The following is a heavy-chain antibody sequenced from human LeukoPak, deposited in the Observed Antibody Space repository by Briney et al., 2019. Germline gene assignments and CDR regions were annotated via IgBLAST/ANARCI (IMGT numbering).Heavy chain of an antibody. CDR1: GGTFSSYA. Sequence: GASVKVSCKASGGTFSSYAISWVRQAPGQGLEWMGRIIPILGIANYAQKFQGRVTITADKSTSTAYMELSSLRSEDTAVYYCARPSSRGRYDAFDIWGQGTMVTVSS. CDR3: ARPSSRGRYDAFDI. CDR2: IIPILGIA. V-gene: IGHV1-69*04. J-gene: IGHJ3*02.